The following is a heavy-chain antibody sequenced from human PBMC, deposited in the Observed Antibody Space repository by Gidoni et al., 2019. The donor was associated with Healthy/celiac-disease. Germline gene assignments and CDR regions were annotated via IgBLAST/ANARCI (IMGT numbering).Heavy chain of an antibody. D-gene: IGHD3-16*01. J-gene: IGHJ6*02. CDR2: IWYDGSNK. CDR3: ARTVWQPPPYYYYGMDV. Sequence: QVQLVESGGGVVQPGRSLRLSCAASVFTFSSYGMHWVRQAPGKGLEWVAVIWYDGSNKYYADSVKGRFTISRDNSKNTLYLQMNSLRAEDTAVYYCARTVWQPPPYYYYGMDVWGQGTTVTVSS. CDR1: VFTFSSYG. V-gene: IGHV3-33*01.